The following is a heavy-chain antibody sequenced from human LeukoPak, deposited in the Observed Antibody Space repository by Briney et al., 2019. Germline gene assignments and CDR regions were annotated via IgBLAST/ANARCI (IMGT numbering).Heavy chain of an antibody. V-gene: IGHV4-34*01. CDR3: ARLSYYDSSGSYYVDAFDI. CDR2: INHSGST. J-gene: IGHJ3*02. D-gene: IGHD3-22*01. CDR1: GGSFSGYY. Sequence: SETLSLTCAVYGGSFSGYYWSWIRQPPGKGLEWIGEINHSGSTNYNPSLKSRVTISVDTSKNQFSLKLSSVTAADSAVYYCARLSYYDSSGSYYVDAFDIWGQGTMVTVSS.